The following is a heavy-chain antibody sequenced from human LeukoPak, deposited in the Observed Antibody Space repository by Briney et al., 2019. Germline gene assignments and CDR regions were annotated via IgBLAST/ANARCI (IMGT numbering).Heavy chain of an antibody. CDR3: ARGLSHLDY. CDR1: GFTFSSYS. J-gene: IGHJ4*02. D-gene: IGHD2/OR15-2a*01. CDR2: ISSSSSYI. Sequence: PGGSLRLSCAASGFTFSSYSMNWARQAPGKGLEWVSSISSSSSYIYYANSVKGRFTISRDNYKNTVYLQMNRLRAEDTAVYHCARGLSHLDYWGQGTLVTVSS. V-gene: IGHV3-21*04.